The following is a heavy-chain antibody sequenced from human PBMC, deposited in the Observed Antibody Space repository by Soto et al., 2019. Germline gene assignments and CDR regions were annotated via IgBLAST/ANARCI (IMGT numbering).Heavy chain of an antibody. J-gene: IGHJ4*02. CDR3: TAADSFGSGSYLD. D-gene: IGHD3-10*01. CDR1: GFTFNNAW. CDR2: IKSKTNDGTT. Sequence: GGSLRLSCAASGFTFNNAWMNWVRQAPGEGLEWVGRIKSKTNDGTTDYAAPVKGRFTISRDDSKNTLYLQMNSLKTEDTAVYYCTAADSFGSGSYLDWGQGTLVTVSS. V-gene: IGHV3-15*07.